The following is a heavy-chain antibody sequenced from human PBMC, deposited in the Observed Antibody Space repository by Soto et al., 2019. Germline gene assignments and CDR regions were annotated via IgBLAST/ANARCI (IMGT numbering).Heavy chain of an antibody. D-gene: IGHD3-3*01. V-gene: IGHV3-48*03. CDR1: GFTFSSYE. Sequence: GGSLRLSCAASGFTFSSYEMNWVRQAPGKGLEWVSYISSSVSTIYYADSVKGRFTISRDNAKNSLYLQMNSLRAEDTAVYYCARDSPVTYYDFWSGFGWFDPWGQGTLVTVSS. CDR3: ARDSPVTYYDFWSGFGWFDP. J-gene: IGHJ5*02. CDR2: ISSSVSTI.